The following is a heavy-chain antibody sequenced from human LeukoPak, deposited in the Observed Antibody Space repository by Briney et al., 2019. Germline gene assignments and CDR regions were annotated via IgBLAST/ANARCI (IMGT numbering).Heavy chain of an antibody. CDR2: IYYSGST. J-gene: IGHJ5*02. V-gene: IGHV4-59*08. CDR1: GGSISSYY. Sequence: PSETLSLTCTVSGGSISSYYWSWIRQPPGKGLEWIGYIYYSGSTNYNPSLKSRVTISVDTSKNQFSLKLSSVTAADTAVYYCARRDDSDSSGWEGWFVPWGQGTLVTVSS. CDR3: ARRDDSDSSGWEGWFVP. D-gene: IGHD6-19*01.